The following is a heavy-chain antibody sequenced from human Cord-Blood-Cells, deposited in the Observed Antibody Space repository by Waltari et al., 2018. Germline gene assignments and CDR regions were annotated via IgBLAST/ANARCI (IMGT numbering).Heavy chain of an antibody. D-gene: IGHD1-26*01. CDR1: GGSISSGGYY. J-gene: IGHJ6*02. CDR3: ARGPPEWEHYYGMDV. CDR2: IYYSGST. Sequence: QVQLQESGPGLVKPSQTLSLTCTVSGGSISSGGYYWSWIRPHPGKDRGWMGYIYYSGSTYYNPSLKSRVTISVDTSKNQFSLKLSSVTAADTAVYYCARGPPEWEHYYGMDVWGQGTTVTVSS. V-gene: IGHV4-31*03.